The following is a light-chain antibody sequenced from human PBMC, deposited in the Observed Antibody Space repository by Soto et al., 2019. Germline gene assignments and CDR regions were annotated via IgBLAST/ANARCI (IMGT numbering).Light chain of an antibody. CDR3: HQRNQ. CDR1: QSVSSY. CDR2: DAS. J-gene: IGKJ5*01. V-gene: IGKV3-11*01. Sequence: TVLTQSPGTLYFSPGERATLSCRASQSVSSYLAWYQQKPGQAPRLLIYDASNRATGIPARFSGSGSGTDFTLTISSLEPEDFAMYYCHQRNQFGQGTRLELK.